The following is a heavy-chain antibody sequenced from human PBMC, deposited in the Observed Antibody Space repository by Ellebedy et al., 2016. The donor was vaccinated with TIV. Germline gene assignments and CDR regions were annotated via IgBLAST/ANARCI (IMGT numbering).Heavy chain of an antibody. CDR3: VRWGDYEGWDF. CDR2: IAGRTSLI. D-gene: IGHD3-22*01. CDR1: GFTFTTHA. J-gene: IGHJ4*02. Sequence: GESLKISCAGSGFTFTTHAMSWVRQAPGKGLEWLSYIAGRTSLIYYADSVKGRFTISRDNAKNSAFLQMNSLGVEDTAVYYCVRWGDYEGWDFWGQGTLVTVSS. V-gene: IGHV3-48*04.